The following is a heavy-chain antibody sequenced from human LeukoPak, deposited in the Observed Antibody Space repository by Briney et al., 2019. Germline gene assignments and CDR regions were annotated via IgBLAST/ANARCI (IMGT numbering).Heavy chain of an antibody. J-gene: IGHJ4*02. V-gene: IGHV4-59*01. D-gene: IGHD3-3*01. Sequence: SETLSLTCTVSGGSISSYYWSWIRQPPGEGLEWIGYIYYSGSTNYNPSLKSRVTISVDTSKNQFSLKLSSVTAADTAVYYCARGSGRESLDYWGQGTLVTVSS. CDR3: ARGSGRESLDY. CDR1: GGSISSYY. CDR2: IYYSGST.